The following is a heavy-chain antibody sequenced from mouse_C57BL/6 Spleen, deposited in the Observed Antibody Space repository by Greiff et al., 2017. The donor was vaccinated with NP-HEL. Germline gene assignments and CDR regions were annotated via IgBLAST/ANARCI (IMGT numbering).Heavy chain of an antibody. Sequence: VQLQESGAELVKPGASVKLSCKASGYTFTEYTIHWVKQRSGQGLEWIGWFYPGSGSIKYNEKFKDKATLTADKSSSTVYMELSRLTSEDSAVYFCARHEGAYYSNYVWYFDVWGTGTTVTVSS. J-gene: IGHJ1*03. CDR3: ARHEGAYYSNYVWYFDV. D-gene: IGHD2-5*01. CDR2: FYPGSGSI. CDR1: GYTFTEYT. V-gene: IGHV1-62-2*01.